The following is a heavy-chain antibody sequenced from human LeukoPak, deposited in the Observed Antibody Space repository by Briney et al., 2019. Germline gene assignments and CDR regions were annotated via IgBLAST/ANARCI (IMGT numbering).Heavy chain of an antibody. J-gene: IGHJ6*02. Sequence: ASVKVSCKASGYTFTSYAMHWVRQAPGQRLEGMGWINAGNGNTKYSQKFQGRVTITRDTSASTAYMELSSLRSEDTAVYYCARDGRYCSGGSCHYGMDVWGQGTTVTVSS. D-gene: IGHD2-15*01. CDR2: INAGNGNT. CDR1: GYTFTSYA. CDR3: ARDGRYCSGGSCHYGMDV. V-gene: IGHV1-3*01.